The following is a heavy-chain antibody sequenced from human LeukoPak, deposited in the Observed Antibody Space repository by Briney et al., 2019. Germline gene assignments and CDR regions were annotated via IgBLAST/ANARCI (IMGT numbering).Heavy chain of an antibody. D-gene: IGHD3-22*01. V-gene: IGHV3-23*01. Sequence: GGSLRLSCAASGFTFSSYAMSWVRQAPGKGLEWVSAISGGGVNTYYADSVKGRLTISRDNSKNMLYLQMNSLRAEDTAVYYCAKTLGYSGYFSPWGQGTLVTVSS. CDR2: ISGGGVNT. J-gene: IGHJ5*02. CDR1: GFTFSSYA. CDR3: AKTLGYSGYFSP.